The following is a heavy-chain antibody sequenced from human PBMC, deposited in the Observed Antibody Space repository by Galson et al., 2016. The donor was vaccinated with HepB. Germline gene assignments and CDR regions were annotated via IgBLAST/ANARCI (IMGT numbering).Heavy chain of an antibody. J-gene: IGHJ3*02. Sequence: SLRLSCAASGFTFSSYAMTWVRQAPGKGLEWVSGISGSGANTYYANAVKGRFTISRDNSNNTLYLQVNSLRPEDTAVYYCARVREQQLLDAFDIWGQGTMVTVSS. CDR2: ISGSGANT. CDR3: ARVREQQLLDAFDI. CDR1: GFTFSSYA. V-gene: IGHV3-23*01. D-gene: IGHD6-13*01.